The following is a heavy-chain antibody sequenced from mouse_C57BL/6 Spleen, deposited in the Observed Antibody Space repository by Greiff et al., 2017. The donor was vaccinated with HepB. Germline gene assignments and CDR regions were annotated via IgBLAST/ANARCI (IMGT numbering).Heavy chain of an antibody. D-gene: IGHD2-14*01. CDR3: ARLGYRGYYFDY. J-gene: IGHJ2*01. CDR2: IYPGDGDT. Sequence: VQLQQSGPELVKPGASVKISCKASGYAFSSSWMNWVKQRPGKGLEWIGRIYPGDGDTNYNGKFKGKATLTADKSSSTAYMQLSSLTSEDSAVYFCARLGYRGYYFDYWGQGTTLTVSS. V-gene: IGHV1-82*01. CDR1: GYAFSSSW.